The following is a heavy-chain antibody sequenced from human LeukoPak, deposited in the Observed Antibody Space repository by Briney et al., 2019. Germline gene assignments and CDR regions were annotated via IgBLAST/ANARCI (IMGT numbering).Heavy chain of an antibody. CDR2: ISSSGSTI. CDR1: GFTFSDYY. J-gene: IGHJ4*02. V-gene: IGHV3-11*04. CDR3: ARDHPTRGYSYGRHFDY. Sequence: GGSLRLSCAASGFTFSDYYMSLIRQAPGKGLEWVSYISSSGSTIYYADSVKGRFTISRDNAKNSLYLQMNSLRADDTAVYYCARDHPTRGYSYGRHFDYWRQGILVTVSS. D-gene: IGHD5-18*01.